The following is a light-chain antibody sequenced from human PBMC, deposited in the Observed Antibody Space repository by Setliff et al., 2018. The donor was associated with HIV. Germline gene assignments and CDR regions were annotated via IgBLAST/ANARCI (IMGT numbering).Light chain of an antibody. CDR1: SSDVGGHDY. V-gene: IGLV2-14*01. Sequence: QSALAQVASVSGSPGQSITISCTGTSSDVGGHDYVSWYQQHPDKAPKLIIYDVTNRPSGISDRFSGSKSSNTASLTISGLQTEDEAAYFCSSYTTSTTLVYVFGTGTKVTVL. CDR2: DVT. CDR3: SSYTTSTTLVYV. J-gene: IGLJ1*01.